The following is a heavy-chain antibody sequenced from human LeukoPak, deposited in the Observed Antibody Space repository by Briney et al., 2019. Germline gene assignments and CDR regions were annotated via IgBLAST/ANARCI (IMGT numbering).Heavy chain of an antibody. V-gene: IGHV4-38-2*01. J-gene: IGHJ4*02. CDR1: GYSIRSGYQ. CDR2: INYSGRT. Sequence: SETLSLTCSVSGYSIRSGYQWGWIRQAPGKGLEWIGSINYSGRTYDNPSLKSRVTISIDTSKNQIFLKLRSTTAADTAHYYCARAEINDYNRYWGQGILVSVSS. CDR3: ARAEINDYNRY. D-gene: IGHD4-11*01.